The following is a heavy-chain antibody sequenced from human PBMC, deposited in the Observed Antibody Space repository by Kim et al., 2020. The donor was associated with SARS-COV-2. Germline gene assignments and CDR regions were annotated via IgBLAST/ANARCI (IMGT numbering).Heavy chain of an antibody. Sequence: SESTYYSPSLKSRLSISVDGSKNQFSLKLTSVPAADTAVYYCARGPSYIRYWGQGTLVTVSS. CDR3: ARGPSYIRY. J-gene: IGHJ4*02. V-gene: IGHV4-31*02. D-gene: IGHD3-10*01. CDR2: SEST.